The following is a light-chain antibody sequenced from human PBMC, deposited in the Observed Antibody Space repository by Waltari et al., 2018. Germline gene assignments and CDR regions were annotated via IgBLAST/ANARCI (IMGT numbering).Light chain of an antibody. J-gene: IGKJ2*01. CDR1: KSIGNN. V-gene: IGKV3-15*01. Sequence: ETIMTQSPAILSVSPGEIATLSCRASKSIGNNLAWYQQTPGQAPRLLIYVASSRGTGIPARFFGAGSGTDFTLTISSLQSEDFAVYYCQQYNEWPYTFGQGTKVDLK. CDR2: VAS. CDR3: QQYNEWPYT.